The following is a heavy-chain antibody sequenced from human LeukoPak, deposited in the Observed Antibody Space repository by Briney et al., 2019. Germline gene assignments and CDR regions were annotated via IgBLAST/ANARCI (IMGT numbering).Heavy chain of an antibody. CDR1: GGSISSSGYY. CDR3: ARIVGARVDP. J-gene: IGHJ5*02. CDR2: ISYSGST. V-gene: IGHV4-39*07. D-gene: IGHD1-26*01. Sequence: PSEALSLTCTVSGGSISSSGYYWGWIRQPPGKGLEWIGSISYSGSTYYNPSLKSRVTISVDTSKNQFSLKLSSVTAADTAVYYCARIVGARVDPWGQGTLVTVSS.